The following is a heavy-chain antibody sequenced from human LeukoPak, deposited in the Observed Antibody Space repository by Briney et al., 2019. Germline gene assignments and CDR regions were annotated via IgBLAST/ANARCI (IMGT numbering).Heavy chain of an antibody. CDR3: ATPYCSSISCLDVFNM. J-gene: IGHJ3*02. CDR2: KYYSGSA. CDR1: GVSVSDGRYY. V-gene: IGHV4-31*03. Sequence: SQTLSLTCNVSGVSVSDGRYYWTWIRQHPGKGLEWIGYKYYSGSAKYNPSLRSRLTISIDTSKNQFSLQLSSVTAADTATYYCATPYCSSISCLDVFNMWGQGTRVTVSS. D-gene: IGHD2-2*01.